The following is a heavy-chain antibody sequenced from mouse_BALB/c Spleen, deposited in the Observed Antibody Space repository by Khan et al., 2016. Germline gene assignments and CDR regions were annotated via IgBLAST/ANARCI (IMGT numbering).Heavy chain of an antibody. D-gene: IGHD1-1*01. CDR1: GYTFTDYS. CDR3: ARGDYYAWFAY. V-gene: IGHV9-2-1*01. CDR2: INTETGEP. J-gene: IGHJ3*01. Sequence: QIQLVQSGPELKKPGETVKISCKASGYTFTDYSMHWVKQAPGKGLKWMGWINTETGEPTYADDFKGRFAFSLEPSASTAYLQINNLKNEDTATYFVARGDYYAWFAYWGQGTLVTVSA.